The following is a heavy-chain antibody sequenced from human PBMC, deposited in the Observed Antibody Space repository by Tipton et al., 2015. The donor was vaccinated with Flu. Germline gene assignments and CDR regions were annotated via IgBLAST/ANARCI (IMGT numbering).Heavy chain of an antibody. V-gene: IGHV4-39*07. CDR2: IYYSGTT. CDR3: ARDLWNDRRAYYYYGVDV. Sequence: GLVKPSETLSLTCTVSGDSISTTIYYWGWVRQPPGKGLEWIGSIYYSGTTYYNPSLKSRVTISVDSSKNEFSLTLASLTAEDTAVYYCARDLWNDRRAYYYYGVDVWGQGP. D-gene: IGHD1-1*01. J-gene: IGHJ6*02. CDR1: GDSISTTIYY.